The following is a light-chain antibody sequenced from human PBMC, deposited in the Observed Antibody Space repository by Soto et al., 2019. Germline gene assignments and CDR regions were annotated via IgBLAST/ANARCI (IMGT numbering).Light chain of an antibody. J-gene: IGLJ1*01. Sequence: SYELTQPPSVSVAPGKTARITCGGNNIGSKSVHWYQQKPGQAPVLVIYYDSDRPSGIPERFSGSNSGNTATLTISTVEAGDEADHYCQVWDSSSDHYVFGTGTKLTVL. CDR2: YDS. CDR1: NIGSKS. CDR3: QVWDSSSDHYV. V-gene: IGLV3-21*04.